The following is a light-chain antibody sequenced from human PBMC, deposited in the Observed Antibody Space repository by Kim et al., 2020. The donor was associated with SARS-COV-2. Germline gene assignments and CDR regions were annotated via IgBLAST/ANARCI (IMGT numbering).Light chain of an antibody. V-gene: IGLV7-46*01. Sequence: PGGRVTCTRGSRTGAVASGRYPDWLQQKPGQAPRTVSYGRSNKCAWTPARFSGSLPGGKAALTISGAQPEDEAEYYCLISCSGARVFGTGTKVTVL. CDR3: LISCSGARV. CDR2: GRS. J-gene: IGLJ1*01. CDR1: TGAVASGRY.